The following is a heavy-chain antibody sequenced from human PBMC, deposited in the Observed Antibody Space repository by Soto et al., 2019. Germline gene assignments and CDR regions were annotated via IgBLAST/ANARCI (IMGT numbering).Heavy chain of an antibody. Sequence: SVKVSCKASGFTFTSSDVQWVRQARGQRLKRIGWIVVGTGNTNYAKKFHERVTMTRDIYTSTAYRKMSSQRSEDTPATYCAADTALFDICGQRTMVTVS. V-gene: IGHV1-58*01. CDR2: IVVGTGNT. CDR1: GFTFTSSD. D-gene: IGHD4-17*01. J-gene: IGHJ3*02. CDR3: AADTALFDI.